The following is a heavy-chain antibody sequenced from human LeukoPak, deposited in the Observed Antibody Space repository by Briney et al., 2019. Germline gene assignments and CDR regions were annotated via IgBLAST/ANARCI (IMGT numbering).Heavy chain of an antibody. Sequence: GGSLRLSCAASGFTFSSYSMNWVRQAPGKGLEWVSSISSSSSYIYYADSVKGRFTISRDNAKNSLYLQMNSLRAEDTAVYYCARDRAHPYYDSWSGYLYYFDYWGQGTLVTVSS. CDR3: ARDRAHPYYDSWSGYLYYFDY. CDR1: GFTFSSYS. D-gene: IGHD3-3*01. CDR2: ISSSSSYI. V-gene: IGHV3-21*01. J-gene: IGHJ4*02.